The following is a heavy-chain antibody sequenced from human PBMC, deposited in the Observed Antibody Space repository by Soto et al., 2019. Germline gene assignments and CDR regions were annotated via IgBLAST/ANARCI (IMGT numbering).Heavy chain of an antibody. CDR2: IIPIFGTA. CDR1: GGTFSSYA. V-gene: IGHV1-69*13. Sequence: ASVKVSCKASGGTFSSYAISWVRQAPGQGLEWMGGIIPIFGTANYAQKFQGRVTITADESTSTAYMELSSLRSEDTAVYYCARGARSGSYYDILTGYFKPDYYYYGMDVWGQGTTVTVSS. D-gene: IGHD3-9*01. J-gene: IGHJ6*02. CDR3: ARGARSGSYYDILTGYFKPDYYYYGMDV.